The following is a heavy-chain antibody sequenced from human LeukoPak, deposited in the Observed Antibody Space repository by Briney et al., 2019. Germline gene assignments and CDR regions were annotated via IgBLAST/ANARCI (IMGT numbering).Heavy chain of an antibody. V-gene: IGHV3-21*01. Sequence: PGGSLRLSCAASGSTFISYSMNWVRQAPGKGLEWVSSISSTSSYIYYADSVKGRFTISRDNAKNSLYLQMNSLRAEDTAVYYCAELGITMIGGVWGKGTTVTISS. D-gene: IGHD3-10*02. CDR3: AELGITMIGGV. CDR2: ISSTSSYI. CDR1: GSTFISYS. J-gene: IGHJ6*04.